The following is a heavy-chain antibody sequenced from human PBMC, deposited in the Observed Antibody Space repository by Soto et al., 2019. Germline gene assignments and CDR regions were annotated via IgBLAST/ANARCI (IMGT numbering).Heavy chain of an antibody. Sequence: EVQLVESGGGLIQPGGSLRLSCAASGFTVSSNYMSWVRQAPGKGLEWVSYISSSGSTIYYADSVKGRFTISRDNAKNSLYLQMNSLRAEDTAVYYCARGDYDFWSGYYGGQNFDYWGQGTLVTVSS. J-gene: IGHJ4*02. V-gene: IGHV3-48*03. CDR1: GFTVSSNY. D-gene: IGHD3-3*01. CDR3: ARGDYDFWSGYYGGQNFDY. CDR2: ISSSGSTI.